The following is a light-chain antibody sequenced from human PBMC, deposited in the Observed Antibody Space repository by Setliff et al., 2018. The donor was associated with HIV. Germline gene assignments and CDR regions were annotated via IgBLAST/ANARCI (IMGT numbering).Light chain of an antibody. V-gene: IGLV2-14*03. CDR2: EVR. J-gene: IGLJ1*01. CDR3: SSYAITNTLP. Sequence: QSVLAQHASVSGSPGQSITISCTGTGSDVGGYNYVSWYQQHPGKAPKLIIYEVRHRPSGVSNRFSGSKSGNTASLTISGLQAEDEADYYCSSYAITNTLPFGTGTKVTVL. CDR1: GSDVGGYNY.